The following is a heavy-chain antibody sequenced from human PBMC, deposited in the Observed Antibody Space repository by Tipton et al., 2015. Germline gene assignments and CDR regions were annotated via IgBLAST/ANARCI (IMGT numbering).Heavy chain of an antibody. J-gene: IGHJ4*02. V-gene: IGHV3-33*08. CDR1: GFTFRSFW. CDR3: VRDFDFWTTYTPLGY. Sequence: SLRLSCAASGFTFRSFWMHWVRQAPGNGLEWVAVINSDANNEHYADSVKGRFTISRDNSKKTLWLQMNSLRAEDTAIYYCVRDFDFWTTYTPLGYWGQGTLVTVSS. CDR2: INSDANNE. D-gene: IGHD3/OR15-3a*01.